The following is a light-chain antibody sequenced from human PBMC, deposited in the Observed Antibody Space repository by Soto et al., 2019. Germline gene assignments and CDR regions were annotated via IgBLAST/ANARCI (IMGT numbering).Light chain of an antibody. V-gene: IGLV1-44*01. J-gene: IGLJ2*01. CDR1: SSNIGSNT. Sequence: QSVLTQTPSASGTPGQRVTISCSGSSSNIGSNTVNWYQQLPGTAPKLLIYSDNHRPSGVPDRFSGSKSGTSAPLAISGLQSEDEADYYCAAWDDSLNGVVFGGGTKLTVL. CDR3: AAWDDSLNGVV. CDR2: SDN.